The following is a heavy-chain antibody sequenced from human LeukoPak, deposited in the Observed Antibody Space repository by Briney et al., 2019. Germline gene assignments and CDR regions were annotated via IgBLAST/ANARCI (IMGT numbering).Heavy chain of an antibody. CDR1: GYSFTSYW. J-gene: IGHJ4*02. D-gene: IGHD4-11*01. V-gene: IGHV5-51*01. CDR3: ARAPISLSKPDYFDY. Sequence: GESLKISCKGSGYSFTSYWIGWVRQMPGKGLEWMGIMYPGDSDTRYSPSFQGQVTISADKSISTAYLQWSSLKASDTAMYYCARAPISLSKPDYFDYGGQGTLVTVSS. CDR2: MYPGDSDT.